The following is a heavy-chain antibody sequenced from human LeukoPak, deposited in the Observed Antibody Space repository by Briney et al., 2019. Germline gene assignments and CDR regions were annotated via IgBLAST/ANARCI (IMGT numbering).Heavy chain of an antibody. V-gene: IGHV3-30*18. CDR1: GFTFSSYA. CDR3: AKAVHSSSSWQIDY. D-gene: IGHD6-6*01. J-gene: IGHJ4*02. CDR2: ISYDGSNK. Sequence: GGSLRLSCEVSGFTFSSYAMHWVRQAPGKGLEWVAVISYDGSNKYYADSVKGRFTISRVNSKNTLYLQMNSLRPEDTAVFYCAKAVHSSSSWQIDYWGQGTLVTVSS.